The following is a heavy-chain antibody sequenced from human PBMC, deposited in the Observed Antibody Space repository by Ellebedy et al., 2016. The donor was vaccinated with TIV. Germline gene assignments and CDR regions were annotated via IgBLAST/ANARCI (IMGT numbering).Heavy chain of an antibody. J-gene: IGHJ4*02. D-gene: IGHD7-27*01. CDR3: ARQNWGFDD. CDR2: IHYSGRA. CDR1: GDSISNNHYY. Sequence: MPSETLSLTCTVSGDSISNNHYYWGWIRQPPGRGLEWIGSIHYSGRADYNPSLKSRVTISVDTSKSQFSLKLSSVTAADTAVFFCARQNWGFDDWGQGTRVTVSS. V-gene: IGHV4-39*01.